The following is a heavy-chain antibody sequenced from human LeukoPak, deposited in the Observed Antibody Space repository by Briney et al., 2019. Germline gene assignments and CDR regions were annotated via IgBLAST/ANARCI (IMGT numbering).Heavy chain of an antibody. CDR2: IKQDGSEK. CDR3: ARGFYTYYDFWSTVTSYYFDY. Sequence: QPGGSLRLSCAASGLTFSSYWMSWVRQAPGKGLEWVANIKQDGSEKYYVDSVKGRFTISRDNAKNSLYLQMNSLRAEDTAVYYCARGFYTYYDFWSTVTSYYFDYWGQGTLVTVSS. CDR1: GLTFSSYW. D-gene: IGHD3-3*01. V-gene: IGHV3-7*01. J-gene: IGHJ4*02.